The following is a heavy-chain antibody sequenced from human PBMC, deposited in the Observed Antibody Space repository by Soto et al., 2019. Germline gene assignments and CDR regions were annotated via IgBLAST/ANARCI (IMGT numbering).Heavy chain of an antibody. CDR3: ARGSAVGGNWFDS. CDR1: GYTFTAYY. J-gene: IGHJ5*01. D-gene: IGHD6-19*01. V-gene: IGHV1-2*02. Sequence: ASVKVSCKASGYTFTAYYIHWVRQAPGQGLECMGWIKPGSGDTGYTQKFQGRVTMTRDTSITTAYMELNSLRSDDTAIYYCARGSAVGGNWFDSWGQGTLVTVS. CDR2: IKPGSGDT.